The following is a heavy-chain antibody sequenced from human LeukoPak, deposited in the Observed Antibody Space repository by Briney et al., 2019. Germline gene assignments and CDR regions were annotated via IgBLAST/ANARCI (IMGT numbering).Heavy chain of an antibody. CDR2: IYPGDSDT. D-gene: IGHD3-3*01. CDR1: GSRFTSYW. J-gene: IGHJ6*01. V-gene: IGHV5-51*01. CDR3: ARLKLRSGGSDTYYDFWSGLSDHYYYYYGMDV. Sequence: GAALQISCKGFGSRFTSYWIGWGRPMPGKGLEWRGIIYPGDSDTRYSPCFQGQVTISAVKSISTAYLQWSSLQASDTAMYYCARLKLRSGGSDTYYDFWSGLSDHYYYYYGMDVWGEGTTVTASS.